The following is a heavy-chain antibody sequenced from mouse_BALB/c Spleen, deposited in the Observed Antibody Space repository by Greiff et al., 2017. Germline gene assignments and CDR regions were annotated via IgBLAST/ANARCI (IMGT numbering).Heavy chain of an antibody. CDR3: ARSYRYDVYYYAMDY. CDR1: GFSLSTSGMG. CDR2: IYWDDDK. Sequence: QVTLKECGPGILQPSQTLSLTCSFSGFSLSTSGMGVSWIRQPSGKGLEWLAHIYWDDDKRYNPSLKSRLTISKDTSRNQVFLKITSVDTADTATYYCARSYRYDVYYYAMDYWGQGTSVTVSS. V-gene: IGHV8-12*01. D-gene: IGHD2-14*01. J-gene: IGHJ4*01.